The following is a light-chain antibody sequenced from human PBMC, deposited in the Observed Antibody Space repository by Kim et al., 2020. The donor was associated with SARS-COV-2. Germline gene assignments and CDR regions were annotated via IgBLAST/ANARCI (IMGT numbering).Light chain of an antibody. Sequence: VALGQTVRITCQGDSLRGSYASWYQQKPGQAPLLVIYGENNRPSGIPDRFSGSRSGNTASLTITGTRADDEAAYFCISRDSSAYDVIGPGTKVTVL. V-gene: IGLV3-19*01. J-gene: IGLJ2*01. CDR1: SLRGSY. CDR2: GEN. CDR3: ISRDSSAYDV.